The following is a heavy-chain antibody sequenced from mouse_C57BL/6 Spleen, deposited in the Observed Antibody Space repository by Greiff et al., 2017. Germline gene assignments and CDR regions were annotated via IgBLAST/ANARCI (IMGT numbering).Heavy chain of an antibody. D-gene: IGHD4-1*01. CDR2: ISDGGSYT. J-gene: IGHJ2*01. CDR3: ARAGTFFDY. Sequence: EVKLVESGGGLVKPGGSLKLSCAASGFTFSSYAMSWVRQTPEKRLEWVATISDGGSYTYYPDNVKGRFTISRDNAKNNLYLQMSHLKSKDTAMYYCARAGTFFDYWGQGTTLTVSS. CDR1: GFTFSSYA. V-gene: IGHV5-4*03.